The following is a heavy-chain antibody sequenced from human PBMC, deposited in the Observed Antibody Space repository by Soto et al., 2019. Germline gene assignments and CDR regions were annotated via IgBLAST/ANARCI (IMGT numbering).Heavy chain of an antibody. V-gene: IGHV3-7*03. Sequence: EVQLVESGGGLVQPGGSRRLSCAASGITLSRHWMTWVRQTPGKGLEWLANINEDGSETFYVDSVKGRFTSSSDNAKNSLFLQPKALRAEDTAVYHCASRPSDIKYYGVFDYWGQGAMVTVSS. CDR2: INEDGSET. CDR3: ASRPSDIKYYGVFDY. D-gene: IGHD3-3*01. CDR1: GITLSRHW. J-gene: IGHJ4*02.